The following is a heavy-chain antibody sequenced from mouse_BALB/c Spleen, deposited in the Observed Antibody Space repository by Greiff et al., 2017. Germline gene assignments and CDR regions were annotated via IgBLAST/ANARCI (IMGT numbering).Heavy chain of an antibody. V-gene: IGHV7-3*02. CDR1: GFTFTDYY. J-gene: IGHJ2*01. D-gene: IGHD1-1*01. CDR2: IRNKANGYTT. CDR3: AGGSSYDYFDY. Sequence: EVMLVESGGGLVQPGGSLRLSCATSGFTFTDYYMSWVRQPPGKALEWLGFIRNKANGYTTEYSASVKGRFTISRDNSQSILYLQMNTLRAEDSATYYCAGGSSYDYFDYWGQGTTLTVSS.